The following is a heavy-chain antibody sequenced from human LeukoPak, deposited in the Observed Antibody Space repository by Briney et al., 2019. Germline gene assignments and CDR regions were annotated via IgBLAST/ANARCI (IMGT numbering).Heavy chain of an antibody. CDR2: ISSNGGST. Sequence: PGGSLRLSCAASGFTFSSYAIHWVRQAPGKGLEYVSGISSNGGSTYYANSVKGRFTISRDDSKNTLHLQMGSLRAEDMAVYYCARSYRSGWYYFDYWGQGTRVTVSS. J-gene: IGHJ4*02. D-gene: IGHD6-19*01. V-gene: IGHV3-64*01. CDR3: ARSYRSGWYYFDY. CDR1: GFTFSSYA.